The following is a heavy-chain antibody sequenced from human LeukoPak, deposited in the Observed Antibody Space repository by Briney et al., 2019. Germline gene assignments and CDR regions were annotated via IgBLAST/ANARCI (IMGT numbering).Heavy chain of an antibody. J-gene: IGHJ4*02. CDR1: GFTFSNHA. V-gene: IGHV3-23*01. CDR3: ARRGESTTYGDYRFDC. D-gene: IGHD4-17*01. Sequence: GGSLRLSCAASGFTFSNHAMSWVRQAPGRGLEWVSAISGSSGLTYYADSVKGRFTISRDNSKNTLFLQMNSLRAEDTAVYYCARRGESTTYGDYRFDCWGQGTLVTVSS. CDR2: ISGSSGLT.